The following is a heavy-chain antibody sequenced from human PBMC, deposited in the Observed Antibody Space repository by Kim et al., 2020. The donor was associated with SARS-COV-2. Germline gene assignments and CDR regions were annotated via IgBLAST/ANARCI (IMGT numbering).Heavy chain of an antibody. CDR3: ARAPVIAAAETNWFDP. J-gene: IGHJ5*02. Sequence: SVKVSCKASGGTFSSYAISWVRQAPGQGLEWMGGIIPIFGTANYAQKFQGRVTITADESTSTAYMELSSLRSEDTAVYYCARAPVIAAAETNWFDPWGQGTLVTVSS. CDR1: GGTFSSYA. V-gene: IGHV1-69*13. D-gene: IGHD6-13*01. CDR2: IIPIFGTA.